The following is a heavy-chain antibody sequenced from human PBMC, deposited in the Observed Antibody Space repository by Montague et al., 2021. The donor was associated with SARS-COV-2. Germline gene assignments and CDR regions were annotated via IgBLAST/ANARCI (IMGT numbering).Heavy chain of an antibody. CDR2: MYYSGTT. D-gene: IGHD5-18*01. Sequence: SETLSLTCTVSGDSISGYFWSWIRQPPGKGLEWIGQMYYSGTTNYNPALKSRVTISVDTSKSQFSLRLTSVTAADTAVYYCARQLPGDSYSYDTFDLWGQGTVVTVSS. CDR1: GDSISGYF. J-gene: IGHJ3*01. CDR3: ARQLPGDSYSYDTFDL. V-gene: IGHV4-59*08.